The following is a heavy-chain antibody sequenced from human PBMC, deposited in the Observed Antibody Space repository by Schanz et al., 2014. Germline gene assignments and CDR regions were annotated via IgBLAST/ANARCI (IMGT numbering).Heavy chain of an antibody. J-gene: IGHJ3*02. CDR1: GYTFTSYD. V-gene: IGHV1-8*01. Sequence: QVQLVQSGAEVKKPGASVKVSCKASGYTFTSYDINWVRQATGQGLEWMGWMNSKTGNTGYAQRFQGRVTMTRNTSITTAYLELSSLRSEDTAVYYCARGPSTGAFDIWGQGTMVTGSS. CDR3: ARGPSTGAFDI. CDR2: MNSKTGNT.